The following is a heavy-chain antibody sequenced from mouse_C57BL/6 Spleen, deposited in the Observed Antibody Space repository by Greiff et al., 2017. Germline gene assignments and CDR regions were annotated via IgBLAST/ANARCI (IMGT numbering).Heavy chain of an antibody. D-gene: IGHD1-1*01. Sequence: QVQLQQPGAELAKPGASVKMSCKASGYTFTSYWITWVKQRPGQGLAWIGDIYPGSGSTNYNEKFKSKATLTADTSSSTAYMQLSSLASEDSAVYYCASTPSATTVVPYYAMDYWGQGTSVTVSS. V-gene: IGHV1-55*01. CDR3: ASTPSATTVVPYYAMDY. CDR2: IYPGSGST. J-gene: IGHJ4*01. CDR1: GYTFTSYW.